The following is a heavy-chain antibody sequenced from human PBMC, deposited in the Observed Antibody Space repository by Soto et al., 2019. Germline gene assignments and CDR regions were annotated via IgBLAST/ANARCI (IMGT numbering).Heavy chain of an antibody. V-gene: IGHV3-74*01. Sequence: GGSLRLSCAASGFTLSSYWMHWVRQAPGKGLVWVSRINSDGSSTTYADSVKGRFTISRDNAKNTLYLQMNSLRAEDTAVYYCARGGLEIFGAPGYYYMEVWGKGTTVTVSS. D-gene: IGHD3-3*01. CDR2: INSDGSST. J-gene: IGHJ6*03. CDR3: ARGGLEIFGAPGYYYMEV. CDR1: GFTLSSYW.